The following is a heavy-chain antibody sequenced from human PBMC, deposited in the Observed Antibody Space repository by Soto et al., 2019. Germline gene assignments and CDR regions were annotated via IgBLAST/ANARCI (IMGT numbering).Heavy chain of an antibody. D-gene: IGHD5-18*01. CDR2: IIPMFGTA. Sequence: QVQLVQSGAEVKKPESSVKVSCKAPGGTFSTYAISWVRQAPGQGLEWMGGIIPMFGTANYAQMFQDRVTITADDSTNTVYMELSSLSSEDTAVYFCASGIQLWLRRINNGYSGWGQGTLVTVSS. CDR1: GGTFSTYA. CDR3: ASGIQLWLRRINNGYSG. V-gene: IGHV1-69*12. J-gene: IGHJ4*02.